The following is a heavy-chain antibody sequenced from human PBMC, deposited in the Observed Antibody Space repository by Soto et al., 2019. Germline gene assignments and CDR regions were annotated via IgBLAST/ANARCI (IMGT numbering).Heavy chain of an antibody. CDR1: GISITSYY. Sequence: QVQLQGSGPGLMKPSETLSLTCTVSGISITSYYWSWIRQPPGKGLEWIGYFYDNGNSNYNPSLGRGFTMSGDTSKNKFSLGLRSVTAADTAFYYCAGGLGGGGTYPDAFDVWGQGPVVTVSS. CDR2: FYDNGNS. D-gene: IGHD3-16*01. J-gene: IGHJ3*01. CDR3: AGGLGGGGTYPDAFDV. V-gene: IGHV4-59*01.